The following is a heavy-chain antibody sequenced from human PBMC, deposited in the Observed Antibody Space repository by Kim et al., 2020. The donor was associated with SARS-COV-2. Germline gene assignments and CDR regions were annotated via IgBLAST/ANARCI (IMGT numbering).Heavy chain of an antibody. CDR1: GCSLSSSCYH. J-gene: IGHJ2*01. CDR2: AYDIGTT. CDR3: AMQHTYSSGWY. Sequence: SETLSLTCTVSGCSLSSSCYHWVWIRQPPGMGREWIVTAYDIGTTYYNPSLKSRVTTSVDTSNNQFSLKLGSVTAADTAVYYWAMQHTYSSGWY. D-gene: IGHD3-22*01. V-gene: IGHV4-39*01.